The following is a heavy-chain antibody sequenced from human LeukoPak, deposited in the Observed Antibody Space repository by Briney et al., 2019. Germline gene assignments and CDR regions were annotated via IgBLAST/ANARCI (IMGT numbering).Heavy chain of an antibody. D-gene: IGHD3-16*01. J-gene: IGHJ6*02. Sequence: GGSLRLSCAASGFPFSSYWMNWARQAPGKGLEWLASINHNGNVNYYVDSVKGRFTITGDNAKNSLYLQMSNLRAEDTAVYFCARGGGLDVWGQGATVTVSS. CDR2: INHNGNVN. CDR3: ARGGGLDV. V-gene: IGHV3-7*03. CDR1: GFPFSSYW.